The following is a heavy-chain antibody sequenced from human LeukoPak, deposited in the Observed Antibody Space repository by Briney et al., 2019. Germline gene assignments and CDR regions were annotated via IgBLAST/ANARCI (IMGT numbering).Heavy chain of an antibody. CDR2: ISYDGSNK. V-gene: IGHV3-30*18. D-gene: IGHD1-7*01. CDR1: GFTFSNYG. Sequence: GRSLRLSCAASGFTFSNYGMHWVRQAPGKGLEWVAVISYDGSNKYYADSVKGRFTISRDNSKNTLYLQMNSLRAEGTAVYYCAKDAAGNYYYYYYYGLDVWGQGTTVTVSS. J-gene: IGHJ6*02. CDR3: AKDAAGNYYYYYYYGLDV.